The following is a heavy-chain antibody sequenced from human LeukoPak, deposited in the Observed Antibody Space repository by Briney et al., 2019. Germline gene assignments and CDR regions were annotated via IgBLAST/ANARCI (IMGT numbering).Heavy chain of an antibody. CDR3: AKEISGYSYGKYYFDY. V-gene: IGHV3-23*01. D-gene: IGHD5-18*01. CDR2: TSSSDAGK. Sequence: GGSLRLSCTVSGFSLSSYALSWVRRAPGKGLEWVSATSSSDAGKYYADSVRGRFTISRDNSRNTMYLQMNSLRVEDAAVYYCAKEISGYSYGKYYFDYWGQGTLVTVSS. CDR1: GFSLSSYA. J-gene: IGHJ4*02.